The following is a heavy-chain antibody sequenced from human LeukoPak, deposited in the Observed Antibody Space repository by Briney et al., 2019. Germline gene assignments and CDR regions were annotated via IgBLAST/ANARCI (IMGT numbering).Heavy chain of an antibody. V-gene: IGHV4-59*01. J-gene: IGHJ4*02. Sequence: SETLSLTCTVSGGSISSYYWSWIRQPPGKGLEWIGYIYYSGSTNYNPSLKSRVTISVGTSKNQFSLKLSSVTAADTAVYYCARVRYSSGWYYFDYWGQGTLVTVSS. CDR2: IYYSGST. CDR3: ARVRYSSGWYYFDY. D-gene: IGHD6-19*01. CDR1: GGSISSYY.